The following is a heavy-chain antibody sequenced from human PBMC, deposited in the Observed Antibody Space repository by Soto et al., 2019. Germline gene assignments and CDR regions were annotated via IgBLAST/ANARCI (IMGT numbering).Heavy chain of an antibody. J-gene: IGHJ4*02. Sequence: PGRSLRLSCPASTSTFSNYGMTWVRQPPGKGLEWVSAISGSGSSTHYADSVKGRFFISRDNSKNTLYVQMHRLRVEDTAVYYCAQGGYGSGWHLAFEDWGQGT. D-gene: IGHD6-19*01. CDR3: AQGGYGSGWHLAFED. CDR1: TSTFSNYG. V-gene: IGHV3-23*01. CDR2: ISGSGSST.